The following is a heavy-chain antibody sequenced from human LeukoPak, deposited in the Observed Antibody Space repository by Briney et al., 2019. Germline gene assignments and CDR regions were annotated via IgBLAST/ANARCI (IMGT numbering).Heavy chain of an antibody. CDR2: ISWNSGSI. Sequence: GRSLRLSCAASGFTFDDYAMHWVRQAPGKGLEWVSGISWNSGSIGYADSVKGRFTISRDNAKNTLYLQMNSLRAEDTAVYYCARDQYYDFWSGYPLTRWGQGTLVTVSS. V-gene: IGHV3-9*01. D-gene: IGHD3-3*01. CDR3: ARDQYYDFWSGYPLTR. J-gene: IGHJ4*02. CDR1: GFTFDDYA.